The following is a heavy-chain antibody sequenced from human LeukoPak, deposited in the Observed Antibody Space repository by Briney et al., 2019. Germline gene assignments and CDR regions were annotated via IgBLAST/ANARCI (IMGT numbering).Heavy chain of an antibody. D-gene: IGHD4-11*01. CDR1: GYIFTNYG. Sequence: ASVKVSCKASGYIFTNYGISWVRQAPGQGLERVGWISGYNDNAHYAQKLQGRVTMTRETSTSTVYMELRSLSSDDTAIYYCARDSNDVLDYWGQGTQVTVSS. CDR2: ISGYNDNA. V-gene: IGHV1-18*01. J-gene: IGHJ4*02. CDR3: ARDSNDVLDY.